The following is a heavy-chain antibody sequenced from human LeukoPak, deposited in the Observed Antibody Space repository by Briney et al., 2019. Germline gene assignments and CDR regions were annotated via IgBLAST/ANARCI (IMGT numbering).Heavy chain of an antibody. J-gene: IGHJ3*02. CDR1: GYSFTSYW. CDR2: IYPGYSDT. CDR3: ARLLQYSGSYRQENQGAFDI. V-gene: IGHV5-51*01. D-gene: IGHD1-26*01. Sequence: GESLKISCKGSGYSFTSYWIGWVRQMPGKGLEWMGIIYPGYSDTRYSPSFQGQVTISADKSISTAYLQWSSLKASDTAMYYCARLLQYSGSYRQENQGAFDIWGQGTMVTVSS.